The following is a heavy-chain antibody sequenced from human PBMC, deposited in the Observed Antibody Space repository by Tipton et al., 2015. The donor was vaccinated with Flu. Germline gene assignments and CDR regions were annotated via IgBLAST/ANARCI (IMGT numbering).Heavy chain of an antibody. D-gene: IGHD6-19*01. J-gene: IGHJ5*02. Sequence: TLSLTCTVSGGSVRSGSYYWSWIRQPAGKGLEWIGRIYATGDTKYNPSLKSRVTISLDTSKNQFSLRLNSVTAADTAVYYCARERLGEYNSAGYPESWGQGTLVTVSP. V-gene: IGHV4-61*02. CDR2: IYATGDT. CDR1: GGSVRSGSYY. CDR3: ARERLGEYNSAGYPES.